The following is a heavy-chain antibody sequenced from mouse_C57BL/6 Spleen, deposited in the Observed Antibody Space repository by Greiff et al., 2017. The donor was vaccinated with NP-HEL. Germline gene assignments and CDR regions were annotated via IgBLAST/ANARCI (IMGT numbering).Heavy chain of an antibody. CDR2: IHPNSGST. D-gene: IGHD1-1*01. CDR1: GYTFTSYW. Sequence: QVQLQQPGAELVKPGASVKLSCKASGYTFTSYWMHWVKQRPGQGLEWIGMIHPNSGSTNYNEKFKSKATLTVDKSSSTAYMQLSSQTSEDSAVYYCASHLTTTVVATDDYWGQGTTLTVSS. J-gene: IGHJ2*01. V-gene: IGHV1-64*01. CDR3: ASHLTTTVVATDDY.